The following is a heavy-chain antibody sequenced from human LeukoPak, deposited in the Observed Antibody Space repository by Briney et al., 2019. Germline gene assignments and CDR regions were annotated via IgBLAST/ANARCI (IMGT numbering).Heavy chain of an antibody. Sequence: GGSLRLSCAASGFTFSSYRMNWVRQAPGKGLEWVSYISSSSSTIYYADSVKGRFTISRDNAKNSLYLQMNSLRAEDTAVYYCARDLGQYYDFWSGYYPFDYWGQGTLVTVSS. CDR2: ISSSSSTI. CDR3: ARDLGQYYDFWSGYYPFDY. CDR1: GFTFSSYR. D-gene: IGHD3-3*01. J-gene: IGHJ4*02. V-gene: IGHV3-48*01.